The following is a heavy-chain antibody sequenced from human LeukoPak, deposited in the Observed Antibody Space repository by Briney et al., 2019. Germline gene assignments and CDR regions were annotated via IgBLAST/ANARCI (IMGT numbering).Heavy chain of an antibody. CDR3: VRDDDNTGNNLDY. V-gene: IGHV3-33*01. CDR2: IWSDGSRT. Sequence: GGSLRLSCAASGFTFRTYGMHWVRQAPGKGLEWVAVIWSDGSRTYYADSVKGRFTISRDNPENTSYLQMNSLRDEDTAVYYCVRDDDNTGNNLDYWGQGTLVTVSS. J-gene: IGHJ4*02. CDR1: GFTFRTYG. D-gene: IGHD2-8*02.